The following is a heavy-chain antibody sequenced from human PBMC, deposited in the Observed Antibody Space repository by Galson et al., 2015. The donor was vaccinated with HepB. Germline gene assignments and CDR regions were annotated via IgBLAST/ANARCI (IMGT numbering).Heavy chain of an antibody. CDR1: GFSLSDPKMG. Sequence: PALVKPTQTLTLTCTVSGFSLSDPKMGVTWIRQPPGKSLEWLAHIFSNDEEAYSTPLISRLTLSKDAPKSQGGLTMTNVDPVDTATYFCARIRLAWSSAYYYFDDWGQGTLVTVSS. CDR3: ARIRLAWSSAYYYFDD. CDR2: IFSNDEE. D-gene: IGHD3-22*01. J-gene: IGHJ4*02. V-gene: IGHV2-26*01.